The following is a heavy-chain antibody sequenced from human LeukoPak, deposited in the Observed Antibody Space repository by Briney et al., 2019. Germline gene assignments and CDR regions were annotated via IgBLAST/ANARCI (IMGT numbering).Heavy chain of an antibody. CDR3: ARDRRYCSGGSCYFDYFFDY. V-gene: IGHV3-30-3*01. D-gene: IGHD2-15*01. Sequence: GGSLRLSCAASGXTFNSYAVHWVRQAPGKGQEWVAVISYDGSINFYAASVKGRFTISRDNSKNTLYLQMNSLRPEDTALYFCARDRRYCSGGSCYFDYFFDYWGQGTLVTVSS. CDR2: ISYDGSIN. CDR1: GXTFNSYA. J-gene: IGHJ4*02.